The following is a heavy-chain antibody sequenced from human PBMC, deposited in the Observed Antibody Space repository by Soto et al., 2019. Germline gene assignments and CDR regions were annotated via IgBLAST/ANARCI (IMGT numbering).Heavy chain of an antibody. CDR1: GYTFTSYY. CDR3: ARSIAAAGTGLDY. CDR2: INPSGGST. J-gene: IGHJ4*02. D-gene: IGHD6-13*01. V-gene: IGHV1-46*01. Sequence: QVQLVQSGAEVKKPGASVKVSCKASGYTFTSYYIHWVRQAPGQGLEWMGIINPSGGSTSYAQKFQGRVTLTGDTXTSTVYMDLSSLRSEDTAVYYCARSIAAAGTGLDYWGQGTLVTVSS.